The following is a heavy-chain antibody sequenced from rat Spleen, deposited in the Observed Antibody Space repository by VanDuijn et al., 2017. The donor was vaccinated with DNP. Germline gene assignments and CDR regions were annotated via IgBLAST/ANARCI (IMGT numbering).Heavy chain of an antibody. CDR2: VSSGGST. CDR1: GFPLSSYG. J-gene: IGHJ3*01. V-gene: IGHV2S12*01. Sequence: QVQLKESGPGLVQPSQTLSLTCTVSGFPLSSYGVTWVRQPPGQGLEWIAAVSSGGSTYYNSSLKSRLSISRDTSKSQVLLKMNSLQTEDTAIYFCTAEQRRVWDWFAYWGQGTLVTVSS. CDR3: TAEQRRVWDWFAY. D-gene: IGHD1-11*01.